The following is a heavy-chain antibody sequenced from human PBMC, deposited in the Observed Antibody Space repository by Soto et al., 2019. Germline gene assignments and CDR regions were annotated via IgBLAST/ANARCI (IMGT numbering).Heavy chain of an antibody. J-gene: IGHJ4*01. CDR1: GFSLSRKGMS. CDR3: TRSTNGNYEYYFDY. V-gene: IGHV2-70*01. D-gene: IGHD1-7*01. CDR2: IDWEEEK. Sequence: SGPTLVNPKQTLILTCAFSGFSLSRKGMSVSWIRQPPGKALEFLALIDWEEEKFSSPSLRTRLTVSKDTSRSQVVLTLTNVDPVDTATYYCTRSTNGNYEYYFDYWGPGTLLTVSS.